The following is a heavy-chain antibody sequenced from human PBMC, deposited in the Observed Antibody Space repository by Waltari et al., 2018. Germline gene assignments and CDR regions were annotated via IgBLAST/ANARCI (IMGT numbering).Heavy chain of an antibody. J-gene: IGHJ4*02. CDR2: IYSCGST. CDR3: ASCSRSSCYQGGFDY. Sequence: EVQLVESGGGLVQPGGSLRLSCVATGLTVRRNYVSWARQAPGKGLDWVSVIYSCGSTFYAASVKGRFTISRDNSKNALYLQMSSLRAEDTAVYFCASCSRSSCYQGGFDYWGQGTLVTFTS. D-gene: IGHD2-2*01. CDR1: GLTVRRNY. V-gene: IGHV3-53*01.